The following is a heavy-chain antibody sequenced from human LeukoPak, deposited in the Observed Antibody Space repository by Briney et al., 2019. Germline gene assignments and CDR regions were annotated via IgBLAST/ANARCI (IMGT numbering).Heavy chain of an antibody. CDR3: ARDDMWSPLSFDY. CDR1: GFTFSRNG. CDR2: ISGSGGST. J-gene: IGHJ4*02. Sequence: GSLRLSCAASGFTFSRNGMTWVRQAPGKGLEWVSAISGSGGSTYYADSVKGRFTISRDNAKNSLYLQLNSLRAEDTAVYYCARDDMWSPLSFDYWGQGTLVTVSS. D-gene: IGHD2-15*01. V-gene: IGHV3-23*01.